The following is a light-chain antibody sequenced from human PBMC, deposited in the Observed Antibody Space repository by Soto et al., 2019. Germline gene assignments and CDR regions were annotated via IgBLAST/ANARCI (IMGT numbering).Light chain of an antibody. CDR3: QQYDNWPWT. Sequence: EIVMTQSPATLSVSPGGRATLSCRASQSISDTLAWYQQKPGQAPRLLIHGASTRAPGFPARFSGSGSGTDFTLTISSLQSEDFAVHYCQQYDNWPWTFGQGTKVDIK. V-gene: IGKV3-15*01. J-gene: IGKJ1*01. CDR2: GAS. CDR1: QSISDT.